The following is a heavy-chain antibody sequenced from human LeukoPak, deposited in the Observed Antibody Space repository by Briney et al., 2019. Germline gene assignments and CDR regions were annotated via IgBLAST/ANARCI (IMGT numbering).Heavy chain of an antibody. D-gene: IGHD1-14*01. Sequence: SETLSLTCAVSGYSISSGYYWGWIRPPPGKGLEWIGSTYHSGSTYYTASLKSRVTISVDTSKNQFSLKLGSVTAADTAVYYCARHGENPTPEYYYYYYMDVWGKGTTVTVSS. V-gene: IGHV4-38-2*01. CDR2: TYHSGST. CDR1: GYSISSGYY. J-gene: IGHJ6*03. CDR3: ARHGENPTPEYYYYYYMDV.